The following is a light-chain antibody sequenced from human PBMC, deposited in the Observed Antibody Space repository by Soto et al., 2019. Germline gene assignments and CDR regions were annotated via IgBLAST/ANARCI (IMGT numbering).Light chain of an antibody. CDR2: GAS. CDR3: QQYAGPPQGT. Sequence: EIVLTQSPGTLSLSPGDRATLSCRAGQSVSGTFLAWYQQKPGQPPRLLIYGASRRATGIPDRFTGSGSGTEFTLTISRLEPEDFAVYYCQQYAGPPQGTLGQGTKVEIK. CDR1: QSVSGTF. V-gene: IGKV3-20*01. J-gene: IGKJ1*01.